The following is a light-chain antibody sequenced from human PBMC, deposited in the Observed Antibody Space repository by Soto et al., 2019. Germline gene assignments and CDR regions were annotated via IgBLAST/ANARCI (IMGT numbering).Light chain of an antibody. Sequence: EIVLTQSPATLSLSPGERATLSCRASQSVGTSVAWYQQKPGQAPRLLIYDASKRDTGVPARFSGSGSGIDFTLTISSLEPEDSAVYYCLQQSNWPPRFGGGTKVEIK. CDR3: LQQSNWPPR. V-gene: IGKV3-11*01. CDR1: QSVGTS. J-gene: IGKJ4*02. CDR2: DAS.